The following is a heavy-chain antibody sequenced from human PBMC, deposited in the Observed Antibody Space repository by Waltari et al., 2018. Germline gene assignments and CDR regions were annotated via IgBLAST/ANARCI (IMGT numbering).Heavy chain of an antibody. CDR2: IKQDGSEK. V-gene: IGHV3-7*01. CDR1: GFTFSSYW. D-gene: IGHD3-10*01. J-gene: IGHJ3*02. Sequence: EVQLVESGGGLVQPGGSLRLSCAASGFTFSSYWMRWVRQAPGKGLEWVANIKQDGSEKYYVDSVKGRFTISRDNAKNSLYLQMNSLRAEDTAVYYCARGMVRGVRGAFDIWGQGTMVTVSS. CDR3: ARGMVRGVRGAFDI.